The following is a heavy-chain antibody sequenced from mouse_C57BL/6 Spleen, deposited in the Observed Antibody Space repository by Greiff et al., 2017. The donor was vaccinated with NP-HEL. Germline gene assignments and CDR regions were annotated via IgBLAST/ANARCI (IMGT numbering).Heavy chain of an antibody. J-gene: IGHJ3*01. V-gene: IGHV1-5*01. CDR2: IYPGNSDT. D-gene: IGHD1-1*01. CDR3: TGDYYGSSRWFAY. CDR1: GYTFTSYW. Sequence: VQLQQSGTVLARPGASVKMSCKTSGYTFTSYWMHWVKQRPGQGLEWIGAIYPGNSDTSYNQKFKGKAKLTAVTSASTAYMELSSLTNEDSAVYYCTGDYYGSSRWFAYWGQGTLVTVSA.